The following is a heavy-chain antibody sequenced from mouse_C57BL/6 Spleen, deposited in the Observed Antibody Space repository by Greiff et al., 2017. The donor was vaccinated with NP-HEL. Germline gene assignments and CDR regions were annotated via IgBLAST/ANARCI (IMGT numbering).Heavy chain of an antibody. V-gene: IGHV1-19*01. J-gene: IGHJ2*01. Sequence: VKPGASVKLSCKASGYTFTDYYMNWVKQSHGKSLEWIGVINPYNGGTSYNQKFKGKATLTVDKSSSTAYMELNSLTSEDSAVYYCARNYGSSYVGYWGQGTTLTVSS. CDR3: ARNYGSSYVGY. D-gene: IGHD1-1*01. CDR2: INPYNGGT. CDR1: GYTFTDYY.